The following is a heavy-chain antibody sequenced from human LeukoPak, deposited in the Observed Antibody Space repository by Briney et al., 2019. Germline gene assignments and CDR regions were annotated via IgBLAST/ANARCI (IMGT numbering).Heavy chain of an antibody. D-gene: IGHD6-13*01. CDR1: GFTFSSYA. CDR3: AKGVAAAAVNWFDP. Sequence: GGSLRLSCAASGFTFSSYAMSWVRQAPGKGLEWVSAISGSGGSTYYADSVKGRFTISRDNSKNTLYLQLNSLRAEDMAVYYCAKGVAAAAVNWFDPWGQGTLVTVSS. CDR2: ISGSGGST. V-gene: IGHV3-23*01. J-gene: IGHJ5*02.